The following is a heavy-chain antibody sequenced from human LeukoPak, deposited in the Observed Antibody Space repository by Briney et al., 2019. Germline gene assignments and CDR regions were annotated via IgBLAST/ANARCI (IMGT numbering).Heavy chain of an antibody. V-gene: IGHV3-23*01. Sequence: PGGSLRLSCAVSGFTFSNEAMGWVRQLRGGGLEWVSTISPGGGTTYYADSVKGRFTISRDNSKNTLYLQMNSLRAEDTAVYYCARVVSPAYCGGDCYPVLDYWGQGTLVTVSS. CDR2: ISPGGGTT. J-gene: IGHJ4*02. CDR3: ARVVSPAYCGGDCYPVLDY. D-gene: IGHD2-21*02. CDR1: GFTFSNEA.